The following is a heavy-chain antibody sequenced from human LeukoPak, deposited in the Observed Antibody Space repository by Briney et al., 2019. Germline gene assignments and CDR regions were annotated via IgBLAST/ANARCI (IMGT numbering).Heavy chain of an antibody. V-gene: IGHV3-66*01. J-gene: IGHJ4*02. CDR2: INSDGTT. CDR3: ARDFAAAYYFDY. CDR1: GITVSKNY. Sequence: GGSLRLSCAASGITVSKNYMSWVRQAPGKGLEWVSIINSDGTTYYADSVKGRFSISRDTSKNTVHLQMNTLRAEDTALYYCARDFAAAYYFDYWGRGALVTVSS. D-gene: IGHD2-2*01.